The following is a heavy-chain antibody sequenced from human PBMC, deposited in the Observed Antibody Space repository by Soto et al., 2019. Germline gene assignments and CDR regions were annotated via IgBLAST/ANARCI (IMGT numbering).Heavy chain of an antibody. CDR3: ARGPTAERQYYYYYGMDV. CDR1: GYTFTTYY. CDR2: INPSGGTT. V-gene: IGHV1-46*01. J-gene: IGHJ6*02. D-gene: IGHD7-27*01. Sequence: ASVKVSCKASGYTFTTYYLHWVRQAPGQGPEWMGIINPSGGTTNYAQTFEGRVTMTRDTSTSTVYMELSSLRSDDTAVYYCARGPTAERQYYYYYGMDVWGQGTTVTVSS.